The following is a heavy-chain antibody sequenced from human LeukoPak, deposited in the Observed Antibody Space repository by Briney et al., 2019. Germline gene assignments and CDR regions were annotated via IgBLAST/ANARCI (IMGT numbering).Heavy chain of an antibody. CDR2: FDPKVGET. V-gene: IGHV1-24*01. CDR3: ATGEVGGKLPYFDF. D-gene: IGHD1-26*01. Sequence: GASVKVSCKVSGHTLSELSIHWVRQTPGKGLEWMGGFDPKVGETIYVKKFQGRVTMTEDTSTDTAYMEFSSLRAEDTAVFYCATGEVGGKLPYFDFWGQGTLVIVSS. CDR1: GHTLSELS. J-gene: IGHJ4*02.